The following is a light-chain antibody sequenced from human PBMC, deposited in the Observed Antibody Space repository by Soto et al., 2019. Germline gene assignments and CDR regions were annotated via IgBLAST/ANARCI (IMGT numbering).Light chain of an antibody. CDR1: GCVVGGYNY. CDR3: SSHTSSSTYV. CDR2: DVS. V-gene: IGLV2-14*01. J-gene: IGLJ1*01. Sequence: QSPLPHPAFVAGSFGLSITISCTGPGCVVGGYNYVSWYQQHPGKAPKLMIYDVSNRPSGVSNRFSGSKSGNTASLTISGLQAEDEADYYCSSHTSSSTYVFGTGTKVTVL.